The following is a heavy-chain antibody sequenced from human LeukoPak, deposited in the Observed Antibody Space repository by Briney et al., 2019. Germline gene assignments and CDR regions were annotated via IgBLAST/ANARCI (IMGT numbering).Heavy chain of an antibody. V-gene: IGHV3-48*01. CDR1: GFTLSSYS. Sequence: GGALRLSWAAPGFTLSSYSMKRGRPAPGEGVGGGLYISSSSSTIYYADSVKGRFTISRDNAKNSLYLQMNSLRAEDTAVYYCAKARRGSGWRDLDYWGQGTLVTVSS. D-gene: IGHD6-19*01. J-gene: IGHJ4*02. CDR3: AKARRGSGWRDLDY. CDR2: ISSSSSTI.